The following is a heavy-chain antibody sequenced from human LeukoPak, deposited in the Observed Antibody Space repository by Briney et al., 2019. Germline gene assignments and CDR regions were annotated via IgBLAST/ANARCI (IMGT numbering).Heavy chain of an antibody. Sequence: PSETLSLTCTVSGGSISSYYWSWIRQPPGKGLEWIGYIYYSGSTNYNPSLKSRVTISVDTSKNQFSLKLSSVTAADTAVYYCARETTFGGVIPLSYFDYWGQGTLVTVSS. CDR2: IYYSGST. V-gene: IGHV4-59*08. D-gene: IGHD3-16*02. J-gene: IGHJ4*02. CDR1: GGSISSYY. CDR3: ARETTFGGVIPLSYFDY.